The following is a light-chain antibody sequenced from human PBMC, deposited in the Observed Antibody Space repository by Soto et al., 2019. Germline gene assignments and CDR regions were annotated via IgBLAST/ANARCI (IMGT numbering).Light chain of an antibody. V-gene: IGKV3-15*01. CDR2: GAS. J-gene: IGKJ1*01. CDR1: QSVGSN. CDR3: QQYNNWLWT. Sequence: IGITQSAATVSVSPGERATLSCRASQSVGSNLAWYQQKPGQAPRLLTYGASTRATGIPARFSGSGSGTEFTLTISSLQSEDFAVYYCQQYNNWLWTFGQGTKVDIK.